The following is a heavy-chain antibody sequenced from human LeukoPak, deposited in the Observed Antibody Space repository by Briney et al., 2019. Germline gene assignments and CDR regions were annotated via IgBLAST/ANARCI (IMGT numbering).Heavy chain of an antibody. Sequence: SETLSLTCTVSGGSISSGGYSWNWIRQHPGKGLEWIGYIYNSGRSHTKPSLKSRVTISGDTSKNQLSLKLRYVTAADTAVYYCARGAKMATRGFDYWGQGTLVTVSS. CDR2: IYNSGRS. CDR3: ARGAKMATRGFDY. J-gene: IGHJ4*02. D-gene: IGHD5-12*01. V-gene: IGHV4-31*03. CDR1: GGSISSGGYS.